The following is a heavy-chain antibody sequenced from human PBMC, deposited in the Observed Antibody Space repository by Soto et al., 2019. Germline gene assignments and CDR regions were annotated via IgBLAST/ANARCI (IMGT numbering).Heavy chain of an antibody. CDR3: AKGDLSLHYGMEV. D-gene: IGHD3-16*02. CDR1: GFTFNTYP. CDR2: ISSTAGRTS. Sequence: EVQLLQSGGGFRPPGGTVRLSCATSGFTFNTYPMTWVRQAPGKGLEWVASISSTAGRTSSYAASVKGRFAIGRDFSDNRVYLEMTNLRADDTAVYFCAKGDLSLHYGMEVGGQGATVTVAS. J-gene: IGHJ6*02. V-gene: IGHV3-23*01.